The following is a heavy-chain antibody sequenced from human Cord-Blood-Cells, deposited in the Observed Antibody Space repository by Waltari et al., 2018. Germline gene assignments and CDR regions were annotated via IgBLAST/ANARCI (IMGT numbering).Heavy chain of an antibody. J-gene: IGHJ4*02. Sequence: QLQLQESGPGLVKPSETLSLTRTVSGGSISSSSYYCGWIRQPPGKGLEWIGSIYYSGSTYYNPSLKSRVTISVDTSKNQFSLKLSSVTAADTAVYYCARRDIVGATDYWGQGTLVTVSS. CDR1: GGSISSSSYY. V-gene: IGHV4-39*01. CDR2: IYYSGST. D-gene: IGHD1-26*01. CDR3: ARRDIVGATDY.